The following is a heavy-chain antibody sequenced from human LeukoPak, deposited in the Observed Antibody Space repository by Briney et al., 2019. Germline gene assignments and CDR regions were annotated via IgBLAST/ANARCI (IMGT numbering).Heavy chain of an antibody. CDR1: GGTFSSYA. CDR2: IIPIFGTA. Sequence: SVKVSCKASGGTFSSYAISWVRQAPGQGLEWMGGIIPIFGTANYAQKFQGRVTITTDESTSTAYMELSSLRSEDTAVYYCARAARAVAGTLDYWGQGTLVTVSS. J-gene: IGHJ4*02. V-gene: IGHV1-69*05. CDR3: ARAARAVAGTLDY. D-gene: IGHD6-19*01.